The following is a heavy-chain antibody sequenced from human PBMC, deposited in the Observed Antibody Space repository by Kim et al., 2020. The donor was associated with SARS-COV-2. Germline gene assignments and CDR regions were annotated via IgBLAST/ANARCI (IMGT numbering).Heavy chain of an antibody. CDR1: GGSISSSSYY. CDR3: AIRTYYYDSSGYLDDY. D-gene: IGHD3-22*01. V-gene: IGHV4-39*01. CDR2: IYYSGST. Sequence: SETLSLTCTVSGGSISSSSYYWGWIRQPPGKGLEWIGSIYYSGSTYYNPSLKSRVTISVDTSKNQFSLKLSSVTAADTAVYYCAIRTYYYDSSGYLDDYWGQGTLVTVSS. J-gene: IGHJ4*02.